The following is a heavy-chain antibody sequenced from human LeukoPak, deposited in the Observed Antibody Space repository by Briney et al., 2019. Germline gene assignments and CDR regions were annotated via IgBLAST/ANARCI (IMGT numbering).Heavy chain of an antibody. V-gene: IGHV3-30-3*01. D-gene: IGHD2-21*02. CDR2: ISYDGSST. J-gene: IGHJ4*02. CDR3: ARDPNHLVVVTATLDY. Sequence: GTSLRLSCAVSGFTFGSYAMHWARQAPGKGLEWLAVISYDGSSTVYADSVKGRFTTSRDNFKNTLYLYMNSLRTEDTAMYYCARDPNHLVVVTATLDYWGPGTQVTVSS. CDR1: GFTFGSYA.